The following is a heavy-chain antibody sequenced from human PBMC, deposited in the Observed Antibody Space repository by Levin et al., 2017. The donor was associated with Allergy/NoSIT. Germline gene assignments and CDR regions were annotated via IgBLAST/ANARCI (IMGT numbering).Heavy chain of an antibody. V-gene: IGHV1-69*01. CDR2: IIPILGTA. CDR1: GGTFSTSG. Sequence: KISCKASGGTFSTSGFSWVRQAPGQGLEWMGGIIPILGTANYAQKFQDRVTITADETTSTAYMELTSLRSDDTAVYYCARVGFGGENGADYYSYGMDVWGQGSTVTVSS. CDR3: ARVGFGGENGADYYSYGMDV. D-gene: IGHD1-1*01. J-gene: IGHJ6*02.